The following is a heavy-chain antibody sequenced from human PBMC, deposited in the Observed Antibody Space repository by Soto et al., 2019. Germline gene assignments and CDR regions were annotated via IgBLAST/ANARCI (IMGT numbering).Heavy chain of an antibody. V-gene: IGHV3-21*01. D-gene: IGHD7-27*01. Sequence: GGSLRLSCAASGFTFSSYSMNWVRQAPGKGLEWVSSISSSSSYIYYADSVKGRFTISRDNAKNSLYLQMNSLRAEDTAVYYCAREGETVKLGIVDYWGQGTLVTVSS. CDR3: AREGETVKLGIVDY. J-gene: IGHJ4*02. CDR1: GFTFSSYS. CDR2: ISSSSSYI.